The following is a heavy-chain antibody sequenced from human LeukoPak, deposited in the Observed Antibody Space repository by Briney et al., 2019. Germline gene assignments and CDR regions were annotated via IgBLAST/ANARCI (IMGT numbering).Heavy chain of an antibody. V-gene: IGHV3-23*01. D-gene: IGHD1-1*01. CDR2: ISGSGGST. CDR1: GFTFSSYG. J-gene: IGHJ4*02. CDR3: ARDRPRAGTGTMGCFDY. Sequence: GGSLRPSCAASGFTFSSYGMSWVRQAPGKGLEWVSGISGSGGSTYYADSVKGRFTISRDNSKNTQYLQMNSLRAEDTAVYYCARDRPRAGTGTMGCFDYWGQGTLVTVSS.